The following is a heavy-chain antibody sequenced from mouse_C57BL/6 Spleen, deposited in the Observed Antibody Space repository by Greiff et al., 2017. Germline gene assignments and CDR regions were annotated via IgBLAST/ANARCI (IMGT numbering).Heavy chain of an antibody. V-gene: IGHV1-81*01. Sequence: QVQLQQSGAELARPGASVKLSCKASGYTFTSYGISWVKQRTGQGLEWIGEIYPRSGNTYYNEKFKGKATLTADKSSSTAYMELRSLTSEDSAVXFCARDYYGSSLYWYFDVWGTGTTVTVSS. D-gene: IGHD1-1*01. CDR3: ARDYYGSSLYWYFDV. CDR2: IYPRSGNT. CDR1: GYTFTSYG. J-gene: IGHJ1*03.